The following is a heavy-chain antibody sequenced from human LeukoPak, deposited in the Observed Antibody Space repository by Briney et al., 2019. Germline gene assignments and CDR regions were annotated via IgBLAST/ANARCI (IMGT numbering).Heavy chain of an antibody. J-gene: IGHJ4*02. CDR1: GGSISSSNW. V-gene: IGHV4-4*02. Sequence: PSETLSLTCAVSGGSISSSNWWSWVRQPPGKWWEGIGEIYHSGSTNYNPSLKSRVTISVDKSKNQFSLKLSSVTAADTAVYYCAREDYRSGSVDYWGQGTLVTVSP. CDR3: AREDYRSGSVDY. D-gene: IGHD3-10*01. CDR2: IYHSGST.